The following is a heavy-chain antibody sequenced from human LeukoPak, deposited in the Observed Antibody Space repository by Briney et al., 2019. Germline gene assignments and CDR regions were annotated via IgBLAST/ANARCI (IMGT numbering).Heavy chain of an antibody. J-gene: IGHJ4*02. V-gene: IGHV1-2*02. Sequence: ASVKVSCKASGYTFTGYYIHWVRQAPGQGLEWMAWINPDSGGTNYAQKFQGRVTMTRDTSISTAYMELSRLRSDDTAVYYCARELFYTSGSKSNRVDYWGQGTLVTVSS. CDR3: ARELFYTSGSKSNRVDY. D-gene: IGHD1-26*01. CDR2: INPDSGGT. CDR1: GYTFTGYY.